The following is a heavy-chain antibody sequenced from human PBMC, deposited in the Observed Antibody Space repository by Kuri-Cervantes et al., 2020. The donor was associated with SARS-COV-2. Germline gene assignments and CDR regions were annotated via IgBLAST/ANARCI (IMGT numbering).Heavy chain of an antibody. CDR3: AKCSDIAAAGQTDY. J-gene: IGHJ4*02. V-gene: IGHV3-23*01. D-gene: IGHD6-13*01. CDR1: GFTFSSYA. Sequence: GGSLRLSCAASGFTFSSYAMSWVRQAPGKGLGWVSAISGSGGSTYYPDSVKGRFTISRDNSKNTLYLQMSSLRAEDTAVYYCAKCSDIAAAGQTDYWGQGTLVTVSS. CDR2: ISGSGGST.